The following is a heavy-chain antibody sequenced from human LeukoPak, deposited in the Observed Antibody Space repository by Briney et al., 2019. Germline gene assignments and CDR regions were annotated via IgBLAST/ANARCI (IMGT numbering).Heavy chain of an antibody. V-gene: IGHV3-48*01. J-gene: IGHJ4*02. CDR2: ISSSSSTI. Sequence: GGSLRLSCAASGFTFSSYSMNWVRQAPGKGLEWVSYISSSSSTIHYADSVKGRFTISRDNAKDSLYLQMNSLRAEDTAVYYCAKPFFSNDWGEAFDSWGQGTLVSVSS. D-gene: IGHD6-19*01. CDR1: GFTFSSYS. CDR3: AKPFFSNDWGEAFDS.